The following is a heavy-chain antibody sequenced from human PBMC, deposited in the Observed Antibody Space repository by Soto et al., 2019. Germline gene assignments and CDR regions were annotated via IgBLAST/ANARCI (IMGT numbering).Heavy chain of an antibody. J-gene: IGHJ4*02. V-gene: IGHV3-33*01. Sequence: PGGSLRLSCAASGFTFSSYGMHWVRQAPGKGLEWVAVIWYDGSNKYYADSVKGRFTISRDNSKNTLYLQMNSLRAEDTAVYYCAREGRIQLWSNFDYWGQGTLVTVSS. CDR2: IWYDGSNK. CDR3: AREGRIQLWSNFDY. CDR1: GFTFSSYG. D-gene: IGHD5-18*01.